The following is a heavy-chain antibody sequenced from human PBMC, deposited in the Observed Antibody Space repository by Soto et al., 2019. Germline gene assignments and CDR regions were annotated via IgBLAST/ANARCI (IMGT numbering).Heavy chain of an antibody. J-gene: IGHJ3*02. CDR3: ARCGYYDSSDAFDI. D-gene: IGHD3-22*01. CDR1: GGSFSGYY. V-gene: IGHV4-34*01. CDR2: INHSGSA. Sequence: PSDTLSLTCAVYGGSFSGYYWRLIRQPPGKGLEWIGEINHSGSANYNPSLKSRVTISVDTSKNQFSLKLSSVTAADTAVYYCARCGYYDSSDAFDIWGQRTMVTVSS.